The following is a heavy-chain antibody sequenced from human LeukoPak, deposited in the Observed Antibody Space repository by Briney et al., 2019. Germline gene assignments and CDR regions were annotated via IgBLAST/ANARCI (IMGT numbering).Heavy chain of an antibody. CDR3: AKETYYYDSSGYYGYYFDS. CDR1: GITFSSYA. J-gene: IGHJ4*02. D-gene: IGHD3-22*01. CDR2: ISGSGGST. Sequence: PRGSLRLSCAASGITFSSYAMSWARQAPGKGLEWVSGISGSGGSTYYADSVKGRFTISRDNSKNTLYLQMNSLRAEDTAVYYCAKETYYYDSSGYYGYYFDSWGQGTLATVSS. V-gene: IGHV3-23*01.